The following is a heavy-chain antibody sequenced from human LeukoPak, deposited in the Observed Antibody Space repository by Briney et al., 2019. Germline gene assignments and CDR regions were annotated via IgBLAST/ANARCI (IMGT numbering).Heavy chain of an antibody. D-gene: IGHD6-19*01. CDR3: ARQSEGWPVS. J-gene: IGHJ5*02. V-gene: IGHV4-59*08. CDR2: IYYTGTT. CDR1: GTPIDAGY. Sequence: PSETLSLTCAVSGTPIDAGYWGWFRQAPGKGLQWIGEIYYTGTTNHNPSLKSRVTMSIDVMKDELSLKVTSVTAADTAVYFCARQSEGWPVSWGQGILVTVSS.